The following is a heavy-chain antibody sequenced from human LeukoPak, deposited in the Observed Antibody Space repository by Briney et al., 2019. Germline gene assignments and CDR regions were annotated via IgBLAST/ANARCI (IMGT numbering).Heavy chain of an antibody. D-gene: IGHD4-11*01. J-gene: IGHJ6*02. V-gene: IGHV4-39*07. CDR1: GGSISSSSYY. Sequence: PSETLSLTCTVSGGSISSSSYYWGWIRQPPGKGLEWIGSIYYSGSTYYNPSLKSRVTISVDTSKNQFSLKLSSVTAADTAVYYCARGAYSNYGWRYYGMDVWGQGTTVTVSS. CDR2: IYYSGST. CDR3: ARGAYSNYGWRYYGMDV.